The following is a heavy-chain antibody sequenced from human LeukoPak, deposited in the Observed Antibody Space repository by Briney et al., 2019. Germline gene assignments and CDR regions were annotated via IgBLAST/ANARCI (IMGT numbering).Heavy chain of an antibody. V-gene: IGHV4-34*01. CDR3: ARSQWGYSYGPIYYFDY. CDR2: INHSGST. Sequence: SETLSLTCAVYGGSFSGYYWSWIRQPPGKGLEWIGEINHSGSTNCNPSLKSRVTISVDTSKNQFSLKLSSVTAADTAVYYCARSQWGYSYGPIYYFDYWGQGTLVTVSS. CDR1: GGSFSGYY. J-gene: IGHJ4*02. D-gene: IGHD5-18*01.